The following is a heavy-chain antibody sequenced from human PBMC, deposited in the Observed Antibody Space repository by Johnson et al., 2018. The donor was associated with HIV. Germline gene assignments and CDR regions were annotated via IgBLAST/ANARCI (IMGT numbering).Heavy chain of an antibody. D-gene: IGHD5-18*01. CDR1: GFTFSSYA. CDR2: ISYDGSNK. J-gene: IGHJ3*02. Sequence: QVQLVESGGGVVQPGRSLRLSCAASGFTFSSYAMHWVRQAPGKGLEWVAVISYDGSNKYYADSVKGRFTISRDNSKNTLYLQMNSLIAEDTAVNYCAKQPDAFDIWGQGTMVTVSS. V-gene: IGHV3-30*04. CDR3: AKQPDAFDI.